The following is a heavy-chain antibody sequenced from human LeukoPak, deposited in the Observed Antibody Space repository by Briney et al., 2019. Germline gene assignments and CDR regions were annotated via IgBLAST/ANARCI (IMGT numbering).Heavy chain of an antibody. V-gene: IGHV5-51*01. Sequence: GESLKISCQGSGYTFTSYWIGWVRQMPGKGLEWMGIIYPGGSDTRYSPSFQGQVTISADKSISTAYLQWSSLKASDTAMYYCARHCRYSSSWPFNYWGQGTLVTVSS. CDR2: IYPGGSDT. CDR3: ARHCRYSSSWPFNY. J-gene: IGHJ4*02. D-gene: IGHD6-13*01. CDR1: GYTFTSYW.